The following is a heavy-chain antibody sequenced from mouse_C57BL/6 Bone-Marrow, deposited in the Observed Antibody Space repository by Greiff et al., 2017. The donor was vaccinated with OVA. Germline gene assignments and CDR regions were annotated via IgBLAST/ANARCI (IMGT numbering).Heavy chain of an antibody. Sequence: QVQLQQPGTELVKPGASVKLSCKASGYTFTSYWMHWVKQRPGQGLEWIGNINPSNGGTNYNEKLKSKATLTVDKSSSTAYMQLSSLSSEDSAVYYCARSGLSGDYDQFAYWGQGTLVTVSA. CDR2: INPSNGGT. J-gene: IGHJ3*01. CDR3: ARSGLSGDYDQFAY. V-gene: IGHV1-53*01. CDR1: GYTFTSYW. D-gene: IGHD2-4*01.